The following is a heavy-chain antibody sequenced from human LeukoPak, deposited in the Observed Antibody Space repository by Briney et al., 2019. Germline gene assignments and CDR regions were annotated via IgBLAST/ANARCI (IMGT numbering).Heavy chain of an antibody. V-gene: IGHV1-69*13. CDR2: IIPIFGTA. Sequence: SVKVSCKASGGTFSSYAISWVRQAPGQGLEWVGGIIPIFGTANYAQKFQGRVTITADESTSTAYMELSSLRSEDTAVYYCARGGYYDILTGYYPSKAFDYWGQGTLVTVSS. CDR3: ARGGYYDILTGYYPSKAFDY. CDR1: GGTFSSYA. J-gene: IGHJ4*02. D-gene: IGHD3-9*01.